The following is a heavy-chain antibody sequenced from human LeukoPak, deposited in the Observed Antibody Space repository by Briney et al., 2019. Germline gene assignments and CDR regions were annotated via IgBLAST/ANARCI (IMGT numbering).Heavy chain of an antibody. CDR1: GRSVSSGSYF. V-gene: IGHV4-61*01. CDR2: IYYSGST. CDR3: ARAVRGVYDAFDI. D-gene: IGHD3-10*01. Sequence: SETLSLTCTVSGRSVSSGSYFWSWIRQPPGKGLEWIGYIYYSGSTDYNPSLKSRVNTSVDTSKNQFSLKLSSVTAADTAVYYCARAVRGVYDAFDIWGQGTMVTVSS. J-gene: IGHJ3*02.